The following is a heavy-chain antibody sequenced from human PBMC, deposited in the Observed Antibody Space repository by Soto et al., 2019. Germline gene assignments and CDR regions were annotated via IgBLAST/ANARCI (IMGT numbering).Heavy chain of an antibody. CDR1: GFTFSSFA. D-gene: IGHD3-22*01. V-gene: IGHV3-23*01. Sequence: GGSLRLSCAASGFTFSSFAMSWVRQAPGKGLEWVSAISGSGGSTFYADSVKGRFTISRDNSKNTLYLQVKSLRAEDTAVYYCAKEKGIIVVITGSFDYWGQGTLVTVS. CDR2: ISGSGGST. CDR3: AKEKGIIVVITGSFDY. J-gene: IGHJ4*02.